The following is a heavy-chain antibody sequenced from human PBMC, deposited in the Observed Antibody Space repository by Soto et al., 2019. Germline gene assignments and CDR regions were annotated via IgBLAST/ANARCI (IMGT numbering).Heavy chain of an antibody. CDR2: ISYDGTNK. Sequence: QVQLVESGGGVVQPGRSLRLSCAASGFSFSISPMHWVRQASGKGPEWVALISYDGTNKFYADSVKGRFTISRDNSKSTLYLQVDSLRTEDAAVYYCARDPKTSGGQHWAFNYFDSWRQGTLVTVSS. D-gene: IGHD7-27*01. J-gene: IGHJ4*02. CDR1: GFSFSISP. V-gene: IGHV3-30-3*01. CDR3: ARDPKTSGGQHWAFNYFDS.